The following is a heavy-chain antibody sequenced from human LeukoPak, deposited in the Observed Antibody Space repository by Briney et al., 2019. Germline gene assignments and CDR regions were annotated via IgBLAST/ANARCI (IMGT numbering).Heavy chain of an antibody. CDR3: ARDYGDYDPFDY. Sequence: GSSVKVSRKASGGTFSSYAISWVRQAPGQGLEWMGRIIPIFGTANYAQTVQGRVTITTHKSTSTAYLELSSLRSEDTAVYYLARDYGDYDPFDYWGQGTLVTVSS. V-gene: IGHV1-69*05. J-gene: IGHJ4*02. D-gene: IGHD4-17*01. CDR2: IIPIFGTA. CDR1: GGTFSSYA.